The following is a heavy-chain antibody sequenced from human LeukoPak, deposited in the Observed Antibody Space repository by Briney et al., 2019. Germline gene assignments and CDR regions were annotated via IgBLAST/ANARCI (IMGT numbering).Heavy chain of an antibody. V-gene: IGHV4-39*07. Sequence: SETLSLTCTVSGGSISSSSYYWGWIRQPPGKGLEWIGSIYYSGSTNYNPSLKSRVTVSVDTSKNQFSLKLSSVTAADTAVYYCARDNCSSTSCYNNYFDYWGQGTLVTVSS. J-gene: IGHJ4*02. CDR2: IYYSGST. CDR3: ARDNCSSTSCYNNYFDY. CDR1: GGSISSSSYY. D-gene: IGHD2-2*02.